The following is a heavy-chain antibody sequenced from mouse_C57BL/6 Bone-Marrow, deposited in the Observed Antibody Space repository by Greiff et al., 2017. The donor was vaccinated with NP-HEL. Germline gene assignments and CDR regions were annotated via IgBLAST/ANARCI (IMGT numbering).Heavy chain of an antibody. CDR1: GISLTSYA. D-gene: IGHD1-1*01. CDR2: IWTGGGT. V-gene: IGHV2-9-1*01. Sequence: QVQLKQSGPGLVAPSQSLSITCTVSGISLTSYAISWVRQPPGKGLAWLGVIWTGGGTNYNSALKSRLSISKDNSKSQVFLKMNSLQTDDTARYYCARHGSSYADYFDYWGQGTTLTVSS. J-gene: IGHJ2*01. CDR3: ARHGSSYADYFDY.